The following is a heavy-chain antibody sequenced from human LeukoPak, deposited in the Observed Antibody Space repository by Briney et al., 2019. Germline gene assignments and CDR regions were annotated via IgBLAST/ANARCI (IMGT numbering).Heavy chain of an antibody. J-gene: IGHJ6*02. CDR1: GYTFTSYG. CDR2: ISAYNGNT. CDR3: AREVVVVVPAASNYYGMDV. V-gene: IGHV1-18*01. D-gene: IGHD2-2*01. Sequence: ASVKVSCKASGYTFTSYGISWVRQAPGQGLEWMGWISAYNGNTNYAQKLQGRVTITTDTSTSTAYMELRSLRSDDTAVYYCAREVVVVVPAASNYYGMDVWGQGTTVTVSS.